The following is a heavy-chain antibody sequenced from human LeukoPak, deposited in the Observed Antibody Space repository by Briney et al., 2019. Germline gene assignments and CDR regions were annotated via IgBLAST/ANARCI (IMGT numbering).Heavy chain of an antibody. CDR3: AREGRVSGYDFDC. J-gene: IGHJ4*02. CDR1: GSTFSSYW. CDR2: INSDGSSI. V-gene: IGHV3-74*03. Sequence: GGSLRLSCAASGSTFSSYWMHWVRQAPGKGLVWVSRINSDGSSITYADSVKGRFTISRDNAKNTLYLQMNSLRVEDTAVYYCAREGRVSGYDFDCWGQGTLVTVSS. D-gene: IGHD5-12*01.